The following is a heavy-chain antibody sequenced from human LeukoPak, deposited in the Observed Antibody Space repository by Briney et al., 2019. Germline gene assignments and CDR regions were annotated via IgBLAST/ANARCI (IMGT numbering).Heavy chain of an antibody. CDR1: GFPFDDYG. D-gene: IGHD3-22*01. Sequence: GGSLRLSCVASGFPFDDYGMFWVRQTPGKGLEWISGISWNSGIIAYADSVKGRFTIFRDNAKNSLYLQLNSLRVEDTAVYYCVKDRYFYDSGSKANWGQGTLVTVSS. J-gene: IGHJ4*02. V-gene: IGHV3-9*01. CDR3: VKDRYFYDSGSKAN. CDR2: ISWNSGII.